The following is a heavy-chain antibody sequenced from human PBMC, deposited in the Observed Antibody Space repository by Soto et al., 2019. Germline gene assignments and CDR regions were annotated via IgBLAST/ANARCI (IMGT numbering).Heavy chain of an antibody. CDR2: NNSDARTT. Sequence: TGGALRLSCAASGFTFSTAWMPLVRQAAGEGLVWVSRNNSDARTTNYADTVKGRFTISRDNAKNTLYLQMDSLTAEDTAVYYCARGPNGWFGYDYWGQGTLVTVSS. D-gene: IGHD3-10*01. J-gene: IGHJ4*02. V-gene: IGHV3-74*01. CDR1: GFTFSTAW. CDR3: ARGPNGWFGYDY.